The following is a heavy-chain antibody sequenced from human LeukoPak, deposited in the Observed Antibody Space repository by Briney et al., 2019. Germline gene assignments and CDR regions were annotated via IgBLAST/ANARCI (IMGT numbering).Heavy chain of an antibody. Sequence: GASVKVSCTASGYTCTIYAMRWVRQAPGQRPEWMGWINAGNGNTKYSQKFQGRVTITRDTSASTAYMELSSLRSEDTAVYYCARYDILTGFPSNFDYWGQGTLVTVSS. D-gene: IGHD3-9*01. CDR1: GYTCTIYA. J-gene: IGHJ4*02. CDR3: ARYDILTGFPSNFDY. V-gene: IGHV1-3*01. CDR2: INAGNGNT.